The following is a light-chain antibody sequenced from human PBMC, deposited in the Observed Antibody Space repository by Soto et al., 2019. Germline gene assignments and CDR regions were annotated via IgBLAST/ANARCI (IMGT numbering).Light chain of an antibody. CDR2: AAS. Sequence: DIQMTQSPSSLPASVGDRVTLTCRASQSIRTYLNWYHQKPGKAPKLLIYAASSLQSGVPSRLSGSGSGTDVTLTISSLQPEDFATYYCQQSYTIPYTFGQGTKLEIK. V-gene: IGKV1-39*01. CDR1: QSIRTY. CDR3: QQSYTIPYT. J-gene: IGKJ2*01.